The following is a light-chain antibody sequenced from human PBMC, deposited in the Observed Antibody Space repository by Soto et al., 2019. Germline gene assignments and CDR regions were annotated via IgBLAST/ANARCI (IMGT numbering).Light chain of an antibody. CDR2: GAS. Sequence: ILLTQSPGTLSLSPGERATLSCRASQTVSNNFLAWYHEKPGRGPRLLIYGASTRATGIPDRCSGSGSGTDFTLTISRLDPEDFAVYYCRQYGRSLEFPVGGVTKV. J-gene: IGKJ4*01. CDR1: QTVSNNF. V-gene: IGKV3-20*01. CDR3: RQYGRSLEFP.